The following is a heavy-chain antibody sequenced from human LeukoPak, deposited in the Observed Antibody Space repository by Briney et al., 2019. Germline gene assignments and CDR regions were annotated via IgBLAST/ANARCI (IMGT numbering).Heavy chain of an antibody. CDR1: GFTFSSYS. CDR3: ATYYDFWSGYSEG. V-gene: IGHV3-21*01. D-gene: IGHD3-3*01. Sequence: PGRSLRLSCAASGFTFSSYSMNWVRQAPGKGLEWVSSISSSSSYIYYADSVKGRFTISRDNAKNSLYLQMNSLRAEDTAVYYCATYYDFWSGYSEGWGQGTLVTVSS. CDR2: ISSSSSYI. J-gene: IGHJ4*02.